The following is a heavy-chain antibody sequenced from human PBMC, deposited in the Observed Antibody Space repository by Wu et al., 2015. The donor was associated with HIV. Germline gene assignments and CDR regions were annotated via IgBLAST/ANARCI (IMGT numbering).Heavy chain of an antibody. CDR1: GYSFGSYD. CDR2: MNPKSGNT. D-gene: IGHD2-2*01. J-gene: IGHJ5*02. Sequence: QVQLVQSGAEVKKPGASVKVSCKASGYSFGSYDFKWVRQATGQGLEWMGWMNPKSGNTGYAQKLQGRVTMTTDTSTSTAYMELRSLRSDDTAVYYCARLYCSSTSCYNWFRPVGQGTLVHRLL. V-gene: IGHV1-8*01. CDR3: ARLYCSSTSCYNWFRP.